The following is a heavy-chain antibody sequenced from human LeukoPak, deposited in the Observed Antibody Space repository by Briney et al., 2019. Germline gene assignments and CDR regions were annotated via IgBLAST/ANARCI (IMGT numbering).Heavy chain of an antibody. V-gene: IGHV4-39*01. J-gene: IGHJ4*02. CDR3: ARLVRRSPAFVDY. Sequence: SETLSLTCTVSGGSISSSSYYWGWIRQPPGKGLEWIGSIYYSGSTYYNPSLKSRVTISVDTSKNQFSLKLSSVTAADTAVYYCARLVRRSPAFVDYWGQGTLVTVSS. CDR2: IYYSGST. D-gene: IGHD2-21*01. CDR1: GGSISSSSYY.